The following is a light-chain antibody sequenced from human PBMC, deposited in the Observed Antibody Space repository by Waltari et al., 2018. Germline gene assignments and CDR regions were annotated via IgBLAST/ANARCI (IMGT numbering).Light chain of an antibody. CDR1: QSISSY. CDR3: QQSYSTPLFT. V-gene: IGKV1-39*01. Sequence: DIQMTQSPSSLSASVGDRVTITCRARQSISSYLNWYPQKPGTAPKLLIYAASSLQSGVPSRFSGSGSGTDFTLTISSLQPEDFSTYYCQQSYSTPLFTFGPGTKVDIK. CDR2: AAS. J-gene: IGKJ3*01.